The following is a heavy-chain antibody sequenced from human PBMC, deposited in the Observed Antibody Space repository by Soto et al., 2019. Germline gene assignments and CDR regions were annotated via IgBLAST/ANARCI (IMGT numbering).Heavy chain of an antibody. J-gene: IGHJ6*02. Sequence: SETLSLTCTVSGGSISNYYWSWIRQPPGKGLEWIGYIYYSGSTNYADSVKGRFTISRDNAKNSLYLQMNSLRAEDTAVYYCARDYRGSYQQTSYYYGMDVWGQGTTVTVSS. CDR2: IYYSGST. CDR3: ARDYRGSYQQTSYYYGMDV. D-gene: IGHD1-26*01. CDR1: GGSISNYY. V-gene: IGHV4-59*12.